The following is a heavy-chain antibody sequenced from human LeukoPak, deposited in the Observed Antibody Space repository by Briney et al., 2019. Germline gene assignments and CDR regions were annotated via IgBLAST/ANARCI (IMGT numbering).Heavy chain of an antibody. CDR1: GYAFTSYY. CDR2: INPSGGST. J-gene: IGHJ4*02. Sequence: ASLKVSCKASGYAFTSYYMHWVRQAPGQGLEWMGAINPSGGSTKYAQKFQGRVTMTSNTSTSTVYMELSRLRSEDTAVYYCARTWGYWGQGTLVTVSS. CDR3: ARTWGY. V-gene: IGHV1-46*01. D-gene: IGHD3-16*01.